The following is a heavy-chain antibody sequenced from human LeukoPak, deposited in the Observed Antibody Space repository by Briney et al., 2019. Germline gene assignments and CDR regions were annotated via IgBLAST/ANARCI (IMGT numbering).Heavy chain of an antibody. Sequence: QSGGSLRLSCAAPGLTFSSYSMNWVRQAPGKGLEWVSYISSSSSTIYYADSVKGRFTISRDNAKNSLYLQMNSLRAEDTAVYYCAREGYMITFGGVIVNPSDYWGQGTVVTVSS. V-gene: IGHV3-48*01. J-gene: IGHJ4*02. D-gene: IGHD3-16*02. CDR2: ISSSSSTI. CDR3: AREGYMITFGGVIVNPSDY. CDR1: GLTFSSYS.